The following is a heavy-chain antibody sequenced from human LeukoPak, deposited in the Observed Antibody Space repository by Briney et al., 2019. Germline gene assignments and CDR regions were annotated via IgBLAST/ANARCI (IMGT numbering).Heavy chain of an antibody. D-gene: IGHD3-3*01. J-gene: IGHJ4*02. V-gene: IGHV3-30-3*01. CDR1: GFTFSSYA. CDR3: AREMSSGTYYDFWSGLDY. CDR2: ISYDGSNK. Sequence: GGSLRLSCAASGFTFSSYAMHWVRQAPGKGLEGVAVISYDGSNKYYADSVKGRFTISRDNSKNTLYLQMNSLRAEDTAVYYCAREMSSGTYYDFWSGLDYWGQGTLVTVSS.